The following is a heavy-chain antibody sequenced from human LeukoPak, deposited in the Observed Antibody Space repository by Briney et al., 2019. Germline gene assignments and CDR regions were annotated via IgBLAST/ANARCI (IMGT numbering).Heavy chain of an antibody. CDR1: GFTFSSYA. D-gene: IGHD3-3*01. CDR2: ISGSGGST. CDR3: AKSFYDFWSGLKYYFDY. Sequence: GGSPRLSCAASGFTFSSYAMSWVRQAPGKGLEWVSAISGSGGSTYYADSVKGRFTISRDNSKNTLYLQMNSLRAEDTAVYYCAKSFYDFWSGLKYYFDYWGQGTLVTVSS. V-gene: IGHV3-23*01. J-gene: IGHJ4*02.